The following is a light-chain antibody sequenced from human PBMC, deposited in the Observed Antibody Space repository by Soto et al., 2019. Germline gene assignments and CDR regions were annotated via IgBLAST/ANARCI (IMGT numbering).Light chain of an antibody. J-gene: IGKJ1*01. Sequence: EIVMTQSPATLSVSPGERVTLSCRASQSVSRFLAWYQQRPGQAPRLLIYDTSTRATGVPARFSGSGSGTEFSLTISSLQSEDFAVYYCQQRSNWPRTFGQGTKVEIK. CDR3: QQRSNWPRT. V-gene: IGKV3-15*01. CDR2: DTS. CDR1: QSVSRF.